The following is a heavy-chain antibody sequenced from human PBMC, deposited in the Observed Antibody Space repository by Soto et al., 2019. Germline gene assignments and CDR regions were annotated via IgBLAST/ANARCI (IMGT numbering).Heavy chain of an antibody. V-gene: IGHV1-8*01. J-gene: IGHJ6*04. Sequence: ASVKVSCKASGYTFTSYDINWVRQATGQGLEWMGWMNPNSGNTGYAQKFQGRVTMTRNTSISTAYMELSSLRSEDTAVYYCARESSGDLGLDREYYGMDVWGKGTTVTVAS. D-gene: IGHD1-26*01. CDR1: GYTFTSYD. CDR2: MNPNSGNT. CDR3: ARESSGDLGLDREYYGMDV.